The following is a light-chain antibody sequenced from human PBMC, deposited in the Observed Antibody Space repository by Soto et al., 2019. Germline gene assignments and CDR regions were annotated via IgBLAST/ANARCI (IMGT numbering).Light chain of an antibody. CDR2: DVS. Sequence: QSALTQPASVSGSPGQSITISCTGTSSDVGGSDFVSWHQQHPGKAPKLMIYDVSKWPSGVSNRFSGSKSGNTASLTISGRQAEDEADYYCSSYTSSRSYVFGTGTKLTVL. J-gene: IGLJ1*01. CDR1: SSDVGGSDF. V-gene: IGLV2-14*01. CDR3: SSYTSSRSYV.